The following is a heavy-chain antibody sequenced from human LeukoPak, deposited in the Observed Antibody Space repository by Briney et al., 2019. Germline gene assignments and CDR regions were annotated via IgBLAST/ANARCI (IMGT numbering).Heavy chain of an antibody. CDR2: INPNSGGT. D-gene: IGHD2-2*01. V-gene: IGHV1-2*02. J-gene: IGHJ3*02. CDR3: AREGRGYCSSTSCYRGAFDI. CDR1: GYTFTGYY. Sequence: GASVKVSCKTSGYTFTGYYMHWVRQAPGQGFEWMGWINPNSGGTNYAQKFQGRVTMTRDTSISTAYMELSRLRSDDTAVYYCAREGRGYCSSTSCYRGAFDIWGQGTMVTVSS.